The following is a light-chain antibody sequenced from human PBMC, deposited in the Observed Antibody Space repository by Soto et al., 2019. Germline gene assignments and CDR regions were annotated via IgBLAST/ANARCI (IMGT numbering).Light chain of an antibody. Sequence: DIQMTQCPSTLSASVGDRVTITCRASQSISTWLAWYQQKPGKAPKVLIYKASSLESGVPSRFSGSGSGTEFTLTISTLQPDDFATYYCQQYNSYSRPFGQGTKVDIK. CDR3: QQYNSYSRP. CDR1: QSISTW. CDR2: KAS. J-gene: IGKJ1*01. V-gene: IGKV1-5*03.